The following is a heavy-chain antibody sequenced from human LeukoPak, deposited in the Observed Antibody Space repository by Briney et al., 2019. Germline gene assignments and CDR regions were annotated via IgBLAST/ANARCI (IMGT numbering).Heavy chain of an antibody. D-gene: IGHD6-6*01. CDR2: IYYSGST. J-gene: IGHJ2*01. V-gene: IGHV4-59*12. CDR1: GGSISSYY. CDR3: ARDLKEYSSSSVWYFDL. Sequence: SETLSLTCTVSGGSISSYYWSWIRQPPGKGLEWIGYIYYSGSTNYNPSLKSRVTISVDTSKNQFSLKLSSVTAADTAVYYCARDLKEYSSSSVWYFDLWGRGTLVTVSS.